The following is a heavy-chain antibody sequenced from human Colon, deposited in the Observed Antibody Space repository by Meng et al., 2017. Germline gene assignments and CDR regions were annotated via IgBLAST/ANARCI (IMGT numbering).Heavy chain of an antibody. CDR1: GYSFTTYS. J-gene: IGHJ4*02. CDR3: ATDFSPRGDY. CDR2: INTANGNA. V-gene: IGHV1-3*04. Sequence: QVQLVQSGAEVKKPGASVKVSCKASGYSFTTYSMHWVRQAPGQGLEWMAWINTANGNAVYSETFQGRLTITRDASASTVNMELSSLGSEDTAVYYCATDFSPRGDYWGQGTLDTVSS. D-gene: IGHD3-3*01.